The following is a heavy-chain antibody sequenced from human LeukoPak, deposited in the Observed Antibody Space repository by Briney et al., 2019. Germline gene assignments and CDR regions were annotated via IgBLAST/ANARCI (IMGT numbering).Heavy chain of an antibody. Sequence: PGGSLRLSCAASGFSFSNAAMSWVRQAPGNGLEWVSTIYDRGDPTYYADSVKGRFIISRDNSKNTLYLQMNSPRAEDSAVYYCAHKTGFDYWGQGTLVSVSS. CDR3: AHKTGFDY. CDR2: IYDRGDPT. CDR1: GFSFSNAA. V-gene: IGHV3-23*01. J-gene: IGHJ4*02.